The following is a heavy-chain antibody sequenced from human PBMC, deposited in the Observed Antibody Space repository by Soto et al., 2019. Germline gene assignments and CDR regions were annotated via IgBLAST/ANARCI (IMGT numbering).Heavy chain of an antibody. V-gene: IGHV1-3*01. Sequence: QVQLVQSGAEVKEPGASVRVSCKASGYTFTSHTLHWERQAPGQGLEWMGWIIVSNGSPRYAPQFQGRVTFGRDTSATTAYMELSSLTSEDTAVYYCAREPEDGVPGDYLGQGTLVAVSS. CDR1: GYTFTSHT. J-gene: IGHJ4*02. CDR2: IIVSNGSP. CDR3: AREPEDGVPGDY. D-gene: IGHD3-3*01.